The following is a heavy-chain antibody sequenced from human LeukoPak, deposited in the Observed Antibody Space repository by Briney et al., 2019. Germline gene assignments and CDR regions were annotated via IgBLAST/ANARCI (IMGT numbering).Heavy chain of an antibody. J-gene: IGHJ4*02. CDR1: GYTFTGYY. CDR2: INPNSGGT. CDR3: ARDHKSYNDY. D-gene: IGHD5-24*01. V-gene: IGHV1-2*02. Sequence: ASVKVSCKASGYTFTGYYMHWVRQAPGQGLEWMGWINPNSGGTNYAQKFQGRVTMTRDTSISTAYMELSSLRSEDTAVYYCARDHKSYNDYWGQGTLVTVSS.